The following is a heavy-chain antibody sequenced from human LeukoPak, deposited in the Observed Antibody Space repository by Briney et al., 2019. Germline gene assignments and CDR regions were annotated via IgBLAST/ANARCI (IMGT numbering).Heavy chain of an antibody. J-gene: IGHJ4*02. V-gene: IGHV7-4-1*02. CDR2: INTNTGNP. CDR1: GYTFTSYH. CDR3: ARVYYDFWSGYWNDY. Sequence: ASVKVSCKASGYTFTSYHMHWVRQAPGQGLEWMGWINTNTGNPTYAQGFTGRFVFSLDTSVSTAYLQISSLKAEDTAVYYCARVYYDFWSGYWNDYWGQGTLVTVSS. D-gene: IGHD3-3*01.